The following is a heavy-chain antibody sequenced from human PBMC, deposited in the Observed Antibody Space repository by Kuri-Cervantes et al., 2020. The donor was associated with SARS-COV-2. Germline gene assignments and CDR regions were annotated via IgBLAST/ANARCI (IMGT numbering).Heavy chain of an antibody. D-gene: IGHD6-19*01. CDR2: IYYSGST. CDR1: GGSISSDY. Sequence: SETLSLTCTVSGGSISSDYWSWIRQPPGKGLEWIGYIYYSGSTNYNPSLKSRVAISVDTSKNQFSLKLSSVTAADTAVYYCAGSSGWYTYYYYGMDVWGQGTTVTVSS. J-gene: IGHJ6*02. CDR3: AGSSGWYTYYYYGMDV. V-gene: IGHV4-59*01.